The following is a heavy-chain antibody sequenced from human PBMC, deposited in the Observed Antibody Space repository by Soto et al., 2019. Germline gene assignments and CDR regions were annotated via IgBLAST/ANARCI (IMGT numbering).Heavy chain of an antibody. CDR1: GYTLTELS. CDR3: ARESVDIVATTRVSGGMDV. J-gene: IGHJ6*02. V-gene: IGHV1-24*01. CDR2: FDPEDGET. D-gene: IGHD5-12*01. Sequence: ASVKVSCKVSGYTLTELSMHWVRQAPGKGLEWMGGFDPEDGETIYAQKFQGRVTMTEDTSTDTAYMELSSLRSEDTAVYYCARESVDIVATTRVSGGMDVWGQGTTVTVSS.